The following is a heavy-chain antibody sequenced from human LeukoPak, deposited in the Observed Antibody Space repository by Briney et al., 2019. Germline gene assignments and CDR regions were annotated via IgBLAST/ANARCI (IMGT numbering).Heavy chain of an antibody. J-gene: IGHJ4*02. CDR1: GGTFSSYA. D-gene: IGHD3-3*01. Sequence: EASVKVSCKASGGTFSSYAINWVRQATGQGLEWMGWMNPNSGNTGYAQKFQGRVTMTRNTSISTAYMELSSLRSEDTAVYYCARGYGYDCGSGYYEWVYWGQGTLVIVSS. V-gene: IGHV1-8*02. CDR3: ARGYGYDCGSGYYEWVY. CDR2: MNPNSGNT.